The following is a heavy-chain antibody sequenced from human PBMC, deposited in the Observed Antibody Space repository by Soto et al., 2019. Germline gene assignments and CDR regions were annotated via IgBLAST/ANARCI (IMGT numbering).Heavy chain of an antibody. D-gene: IGHD3-10*01. J-gene: IGHJ5*02. Sequence: PSETLSLTCTVSGGSISSSSYYWGWIRQPPGKGLEWIGNIYYSGSTYYNPSLKSRVTISVDTSKNQFSLKLSSVTAADTAVYYCARNRIRVWFGELSYFDPWGQGTLVTVSS. CDR2: IYYSGST. V-gene: IGHV4-39*01. CDR3: ARNRIRVWFGELSYFDP. CDR1: GGSISSSSYY.